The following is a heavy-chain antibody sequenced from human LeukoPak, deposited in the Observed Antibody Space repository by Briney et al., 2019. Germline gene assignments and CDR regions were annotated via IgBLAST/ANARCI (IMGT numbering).Heavy chain of an antibody. CDR3: ARALGGFWSAAGIPYFDY. J-gene: IGHJ4*02. CDR2: IYYSGST. Sequence: SETLSLTCTVSGGSIGSNSYYWSWIRQPPGKGLEWIGYIYYSGSTNYNPSLKSRVTISVDTSKNQFSLKLSSVTAADTAVYYCARALGGFWSAAGIPYFDYWGQGTLVTVSS. V-gene: IGHV4-61*01. CDR1: GGSIGSNSYY. D-gene: IGHD2-2*02.